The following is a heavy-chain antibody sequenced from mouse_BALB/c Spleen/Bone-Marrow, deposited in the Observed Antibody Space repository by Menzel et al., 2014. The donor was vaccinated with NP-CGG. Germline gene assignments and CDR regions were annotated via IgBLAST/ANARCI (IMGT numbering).Heavy chain of an antibody. CDR1: GFNIKDTY. CDR3: ARYCRYGYYAMDY. CDR2: IDPANGNT. V-gene: IGHV14-3*02. Sequence: VQLQQPGAELVKPGASVKLSCTASGFNIKDTYMHWVKQRPEQGLEWIGRIDPANGNTKYDPKFQGKATITADTSSNTAHLQLSSLTSEDTAVYYCARYCRYGYYAMDYWGQGTSVTVSS. J-gene: IGHJ4*01. D-gene: IGHD2-14*01.